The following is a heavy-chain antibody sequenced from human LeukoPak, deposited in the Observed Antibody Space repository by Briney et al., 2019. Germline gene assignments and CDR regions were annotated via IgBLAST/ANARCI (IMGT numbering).Heavy chain of an antibody. CDR2: IYYSGST. J-gene: IGHJ2*01. Sequence: PSETLSLPSTVSGGSISNYYWSWIRQSPGKGLEWIGYIYYSGSTNYNPSLKSRVTISVDTSKNQFSLKLSSVTAADTAVYYCARVYYSSSYDYWYFDLWGRGTLVTVSS. CDR1: GGSISNYY. CDR3: ARVYYSSSYDYWYFDL. D-gene: IGHD6-13*01. V-gene: IGHV4-59*01.